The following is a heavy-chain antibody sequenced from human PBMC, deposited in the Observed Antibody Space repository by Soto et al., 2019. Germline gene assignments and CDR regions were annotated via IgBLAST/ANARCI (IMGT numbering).Heavy chain of an antibody. D-gene: IGHD4-4*01. CDR1: GGSLSGYY. CDR2: INHRGST. J-gene: IGHJ6*02. Sequence: PSETLSLTCAVDGGSLSGYYWSWIRQPPGRGREWIGDINHRGSTNYSPSLKSRVTISVDSSKSQFCLKLSSVTAADAAVYFCARQAVSTGCHYYYGLDVWGQGTTVTVSS. V-gene: IGHV4-34*01. CDR3: ARQAVSTGCHYYYGLDV.